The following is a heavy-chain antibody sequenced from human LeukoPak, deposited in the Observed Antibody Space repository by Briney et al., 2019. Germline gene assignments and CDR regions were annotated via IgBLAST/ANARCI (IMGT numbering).Heavy chain of an antibody. V-gene: IGHV3-7*01. Sequence: GGSLRLSCAVSGFTFSRYWMSWVRQAPGKGLEWVAHINEDGTEKYYAGSVDGRFTISGDNAKNSLYLQMDRLRAQDTAVYFCARAPEDTAVSPCDYWGQGTLVTVSS. CDR1: GFTFSRYW. CDR2: INEDGTEK. CDR3: ARAPEDTAVSPCDY. J-gene: IGHJ4*02. D-gene: IGHD5-18*01.